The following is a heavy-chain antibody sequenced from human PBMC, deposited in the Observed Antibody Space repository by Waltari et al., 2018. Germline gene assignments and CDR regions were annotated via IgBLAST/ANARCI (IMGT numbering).Heavy chain of an antibody. CDR3: ARAKSYCTGGTCYIAPSGFDP. CDR1: GASISSSSYY. J-gene: IGHJ5*02. CDR2: IYYGGRT. V-gene: IGHV4-30-4*01. D-gene: IGHD2-8*02. Sequence: QVQLQESGPGLVKPSQTLSLTCTVSGASISSSSYYWSWVRQSPGRGLEWIGYIYYGGRTFYNPTLKNRVSISVDTSNNQFSLKLSSVTAADTAIYYCARAKSYCTGGTCYIAPSGFDPGGQGTLVTVSS.